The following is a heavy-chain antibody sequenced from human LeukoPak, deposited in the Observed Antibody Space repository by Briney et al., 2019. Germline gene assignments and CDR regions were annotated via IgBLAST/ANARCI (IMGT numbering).Heavy chain of an antibody. V-gene: IGHV3-74*01. CDR3: VRDNRSYNSDY. CDR1: GFTFSRYW. J-gene: IGHJ4*02. Sequence: GGSLRLSCAASGFTFSRYWMHWVRQAPGKGLVWVSCIKGDGSSTSIADSAKGRFTISRDNAKNTVYLQMNSLRAEDTAVYYCVRDNRSYNSDYWGQGTLVTVSS. CDR2: IKGDGSST. D-gene: IGHD1-26*01.